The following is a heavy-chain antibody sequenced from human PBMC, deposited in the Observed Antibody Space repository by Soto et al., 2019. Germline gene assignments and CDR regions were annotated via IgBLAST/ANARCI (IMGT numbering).Heavy chain of an antibody. D-gene: IGHD6-19*01. CDR1: GGSIGGYY. CDR2: VSYSGST. CDR3: ARHGSDSGWFFFDP. Sequence: PSETLSLTCSLSGGSIGGYYCILIRHPPVKALEWIGYVSYSGSTDYHPSLKSRVSISIDTSKNQFSLKMISVTAADTAVYYCARHGSDSGWFFFDPWGQGALVTVSS. V-gene: IGHV4-59*08. J-gene: IGHJ5*02.